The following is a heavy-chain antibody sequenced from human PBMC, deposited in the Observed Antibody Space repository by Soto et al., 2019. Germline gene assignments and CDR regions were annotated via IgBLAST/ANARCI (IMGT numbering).Heavy chain of an antibody. Sequence: AGGSQRLSCAASGFNFRSYGMHWVRQAPGKGLEWVALISFDGKNRNYADSVKGRFTIYRDNPKNTLYLEMNSLRPEDTAFYYCAKRGGVVGGSEHPFFEYWGQGTLVTVSS. CDR2: ISFDGKNR. CDR1: GFNFRSYG. V-gene: IGHV3-30*18. D-gene: IGHD2-15*01. CDR3: AKRGGVVGGSEHPFFEY. J-gene: IGHJ4*02.